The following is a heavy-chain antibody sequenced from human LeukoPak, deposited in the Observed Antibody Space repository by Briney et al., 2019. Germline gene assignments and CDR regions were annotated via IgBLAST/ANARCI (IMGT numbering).Heavy chain of an antibody. D-gene: IGHD2-8*01. CDR3: ARDHGLRLVYAMIRSFDF. CDR2: IYYSGSA. J-gene: IGHJ4*02. Sequence: SETLSLTCTLSGGSLSSITDYWGWARHSPGKGLECIGSIYYSGSASYNPSHKTRVTISVDTSKKQFSLTLISVTAAHTAVYYCARDHGLRLVYAMIRSFDFWGQGTLVTVST. CDR1: GGSLSSITDY. V-gene: IGHV4-39*07.